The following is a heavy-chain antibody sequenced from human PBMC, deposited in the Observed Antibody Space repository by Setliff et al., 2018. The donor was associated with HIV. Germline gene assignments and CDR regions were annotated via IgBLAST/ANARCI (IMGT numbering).Heavy chain of an antibody. J-gene: IGHJ4*02. Sequence: PGGSLRLSCAVSGFTFSTYSLNWVRQAPGRGLEWISYISSSSWPIYYADSVRGRFTISRDSAKNSVYLEMNSLRVEDTAVYFCARFVQGVPLFDYWGQGTLVTVSS. D-gene: IGHD3-10*01. CDR2: ISSSSWPI. CDR3: ARFVQGVPLFDY. CDR1: GFTFSTYS. V-gene: IGHV3-48*01.